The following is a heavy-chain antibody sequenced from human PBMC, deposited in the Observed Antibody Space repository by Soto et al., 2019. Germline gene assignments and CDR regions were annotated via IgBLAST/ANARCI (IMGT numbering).Heavy chain of an antibody. CDR3: ATTFYFGSGSYYNSWFDP. CDR2: ISGSGSGT. J-gene: IGHJ5*02. Sequence: PGGSLRLSCAASGFTFSTYAMSWVRQAPGKGLEWVSTISGSGSGTEYADSVKGRFIISRDNSNNTLHLHMNSLRAEDTAIYYCATTFYFGSGSYYNSWFDPWGQGTLVTVSS. V-gene: IGHV3-23*01. CDR1: GFTFSTYA. D-gene: IGHD3-10*01.